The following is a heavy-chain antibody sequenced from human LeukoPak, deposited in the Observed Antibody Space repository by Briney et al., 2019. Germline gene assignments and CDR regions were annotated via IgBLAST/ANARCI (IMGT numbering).Heavy chain of an antibody. CDR1: GGSISSSSYY. CDR2: IYYSGST. J-gene: IGHJ4*02. CDR3: ARLNYYDSSGYYSYYSGGFDY. V-gene: IGHV4-39*01. Sequence: SETLSLTCTVSGGSISSSSYYWGWIRQPPGKGLEWIGSIYYSGSTYYNPSLKSRVTISVDTSKNQFSLKLSSVTAADTAVYYCARLNYYDSSGYYSYYSGGFDYWGQGTLVTVSS. D-gene: IGHD3-22*01.